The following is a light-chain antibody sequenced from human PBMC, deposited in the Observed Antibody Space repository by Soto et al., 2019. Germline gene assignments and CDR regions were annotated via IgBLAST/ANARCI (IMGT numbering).Light chain of an antibody. Sequence: EVVLTQSPATLSLSPGERATLSCRASQSVSSYLAWYQQKPGQAPRLLIYDASTRATGIPARFSGGGSGTDFTLTISSLEPEDFAVYYCQQRSNWPVTFGQGTNVEIK. V-gene: IGKV3-11*01. CDR2: DAS. CDR1: QSVSSY. J-gene: IGKJ1*01. CDR3: QQRSNWPVT.